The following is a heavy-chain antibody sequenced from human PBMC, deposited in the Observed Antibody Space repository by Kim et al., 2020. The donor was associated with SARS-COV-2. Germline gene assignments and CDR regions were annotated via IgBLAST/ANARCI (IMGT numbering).Heavy chain of an antibody. CDR2: ISYDGSNK. V-gene: IGHV3-30-3*01. J-gene: IGHJ6*02. CDR3: ARASRGGYYYGMDV. Sequence: GGSLRLSCAASGFTFSSYAMHWVRQAPGKGLEWVAVISYDGSNKYYADSVKGRFTISRDNSKNTLYLKMNSLRAEDTAVYYCARASRGGYYYGMDVWGQGTTVTVSS. CDR1: GFTFSSYA. D-gene: IGHD3-10*01.